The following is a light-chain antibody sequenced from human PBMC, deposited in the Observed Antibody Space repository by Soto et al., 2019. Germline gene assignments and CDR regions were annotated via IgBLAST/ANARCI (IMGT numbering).Light chain of an antibody. V-gene: IGKV1-12*01. CDR1: QDIHTW. CDR2: GAS. Sequence: DMQMTQSPSSVSASLGDRVTTTCRASQDIHTWLAWYQQKPGQAPKLLIYGASHLQSGVPSRFSGSGSGTDFTLTISSLQSEDFATYYCQQANSFPFTFGPGTKVDVK. CDR3: QQANSFPFT. J-gene: IGKJ3*01.